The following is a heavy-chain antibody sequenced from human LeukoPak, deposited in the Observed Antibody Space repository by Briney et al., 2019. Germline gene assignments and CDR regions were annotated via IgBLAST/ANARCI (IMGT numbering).Heavy chain of an antibody. Sequence: PGGSLRLSCAASGFIFSSYRINWVRQAPGKGLEWVSLISWDSGNTYYADSVKGRFTISRDNSKNSLSLQMNSLRAEDTALYYCAKGPGAAVGKRYIQHWGQGTLVTVSS. D-gene: IGHD6-13*01. CDR2: ISWDSGNT. CDR1: GFIFSSYR. CDR3: AKGPGAAVGKRYIQH. J-gene: IGHJ1*01. V-gene: IGHV3-43D*03.